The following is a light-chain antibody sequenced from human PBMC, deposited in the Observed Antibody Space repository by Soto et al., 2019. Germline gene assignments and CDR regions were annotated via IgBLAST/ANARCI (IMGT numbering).Light chain of an antibody. V-gene: IGLV2-14*01. CDR3: SSYTSSSTLDVV. CDR2: DVS. CDR1: SSDAGCYNY. Sequence: QSALTQPASVSVSPGQSITISCTGTSSDAGCYNYVSWYQQHPGKAPKLMIYDVSNRPSGVYNRFSGSKSGNTASLTISGVQAEDEADYYCSSYTSSSTLDVVFGGGTKLTVL. J-gene: IGLJ2*01.